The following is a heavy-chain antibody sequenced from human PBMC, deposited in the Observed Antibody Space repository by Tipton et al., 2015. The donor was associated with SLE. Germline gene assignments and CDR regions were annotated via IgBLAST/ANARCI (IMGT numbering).Heavy chain of an antibody. V-gene: IGHV4-38-2*01. CDR2: IYHSGST. J-gene: IGHJ3*02. Sequence: TLSLTYAVSGYSISSGYYWGWIRQPPGKGLEWIGSIYHSGSTYYNPSLKSRVTISVDTSKNQFSLKLSSVTAADTAVYYCARGPYDYVWGSYRQEAFDIWGQGTMVTVSS. D-gene: IGHD3-16*02. CDR3: ARGPYDYVWGSYRQEAFDI. CDR1: GYSISSGYY.